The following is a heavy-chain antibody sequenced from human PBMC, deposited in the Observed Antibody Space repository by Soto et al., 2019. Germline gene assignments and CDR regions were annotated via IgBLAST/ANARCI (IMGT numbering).Heavy chain of an antibody. Sequence: QITLKESGPTLVKPTQTLTLTCTLSGFSLSAGEVGVGWIRQAPGKALEWLGMIFWDDDKRYSPYLKSRLTITKDTSKNQVVLTMTNMDPVDTATYYCAHRPDGSGWYFFQNWGQGTLVTVSS. J-gene: IGHJ1*01. CDR1: GFSLSAGEVG. D-gene: IGHD6-13*01. V-gene: IGHV2-5*02. CDR2: IFWDDDK. CDR3: AHRPDGSGWYFFQN.